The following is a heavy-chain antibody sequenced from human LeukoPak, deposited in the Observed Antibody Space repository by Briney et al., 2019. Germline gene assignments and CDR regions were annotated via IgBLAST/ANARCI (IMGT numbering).Heavy chain of an antibody. Sequence: GGSLRLSCAASGFTFSNYEMNWVRQAPGKGLEWVSYISSSGTTIYYADSVKGRFIISGDNAKNSLYLQMNSLRAEDTAVYYCARYRLVNYWGQGTLVTVSS. CDR3: ARYRLVNY. V-gene: IGHV3-48*03. CDR1: GFTFSNYE. J-gene: IGHJ4*02. D-gene: IGHD6-6*01. CDR2: ISSSGTTI.